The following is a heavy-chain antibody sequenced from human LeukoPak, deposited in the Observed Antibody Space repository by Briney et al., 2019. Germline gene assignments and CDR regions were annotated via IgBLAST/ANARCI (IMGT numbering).Heavy chain of an antibody. CDR1: GFIFSRYN. V-gene: IGHV3-48*03. D-gene: IGHD6-13*01. Sequence: GGSLRLSCAASGFIFSRYNMNWARQAPGKGLEWVSYISSSGSTIYYADSVKGRFTISRDNAKNSLYLQMNSLRADDTAVYYCARDPGRGIAAAQYFDYWGQGTLVTVSS. CDR3: ARDPGRGIAAAQYFDY. J-gene: IGHJ4*02. CDR2: ISSSGSTI.